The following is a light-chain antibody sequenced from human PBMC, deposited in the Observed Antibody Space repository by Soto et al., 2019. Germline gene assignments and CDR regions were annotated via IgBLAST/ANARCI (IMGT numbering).Light chain of an antibody. J-gene: IGLJ1*01. Sequence: QSVLTQPASVSGSPGQSVTISCTGSRSDIGSCYLVHWYQQHPGTAPKLLIYGSSKRPSGVSYRFSGSKSGTSASLTISGLQAEDEADYYCCSYAGSSTVVFGAGTQVTVL. V-gene: IGLV2-23*03. CDR1: RSDIGSCYL. CDR2: GSS. CDR3: CSYAGSSTVV.